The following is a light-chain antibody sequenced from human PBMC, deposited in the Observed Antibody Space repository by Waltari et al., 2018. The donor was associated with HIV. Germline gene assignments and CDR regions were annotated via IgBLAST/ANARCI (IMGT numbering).Light chain of an antibody. CDR1: RSNIGSNY. Sequence: QSVLTQPPAASGTPGQRVTISCSGSRSNIGSNYVYWYQQFPGTAPKLLIYRNNYRPSGGPDRISGSKSGTAAYLAISGLRSEDEADYYCVAWDDTLSALFFGGGTKLTVL. V-gene: IGLV1-47*01. CDR2: RNN. CDR3: VAWDDTLSALF. J-gene: IGLJ2*01.